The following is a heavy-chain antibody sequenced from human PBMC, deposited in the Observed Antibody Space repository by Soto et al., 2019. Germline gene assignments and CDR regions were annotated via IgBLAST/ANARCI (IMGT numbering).Heavy chain of an antibody. J-gene: IGHJ4*02. CDR2: ISSSSSYI. Sequence: VQLVESGGGLVKPGGSLRLSCAASGFTFSSYSMNWVRQAPGKGLEWVSSISSSSSYIYYADSVKGRFTISRDNAKNSLYLQMNSLRAEDTAVYYCARAGASYSSSWYGVDYWGQGTLVTVSS. V-gene: IGHV3-21*01. D-gene: IGHD6-13*01. CDR3: ARAGASYSSSWYGVDY. CDR1: GFTFSSYS.